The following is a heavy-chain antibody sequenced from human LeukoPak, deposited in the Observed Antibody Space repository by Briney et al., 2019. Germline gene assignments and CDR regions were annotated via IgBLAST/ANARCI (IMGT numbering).Heavy chain of an antibody. J-gene: IGHJ4*02. CDR2: IGGSGDRT. Sequence: GGSLRLSCAASGFTFSSYAMSWVRQSPGKGLEWVSGIGGSGDRTYYADSVKGRFSISRGNSKNTLYLQINSLRVEDTAVYYCAKDMRMASFEHWGRGTQVTVSS. CDR3: AKDMRMASFEH. V-gene: IGHV3-23*01. CDR1: GFTFSSYA. D-gene: IGHD5-24*01.